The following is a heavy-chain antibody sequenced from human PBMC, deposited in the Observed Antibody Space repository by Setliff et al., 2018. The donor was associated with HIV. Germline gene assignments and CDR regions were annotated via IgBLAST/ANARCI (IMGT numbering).Heavy chain of an antibody. D-gene: IGHD3-9*01. J-gene: IGHJ6*03. V-gene: IGHV4-59*12. CDR2: IYYSGMT. CDR1: GGSISSYY. Sequence: PSETLSLTCSVSGGSISSYYWSWIRQPPGKGLEWIGDIYYSGMTNYNPSLQSLVTISLDTSKNQFSLKLSSVTAADTAVYYCARDVRHYDILTGYGAFYYYYMDVCGKGTTVTVSS. CDR3: ARDVRHYDILTGYGAFYYYYMDV.